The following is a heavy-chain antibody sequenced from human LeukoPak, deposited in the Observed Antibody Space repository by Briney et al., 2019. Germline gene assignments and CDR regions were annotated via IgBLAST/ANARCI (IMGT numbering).Heavy chain of an antibody. Sequence: EASVKVCCKASGYTFTSYDINWVRQATGQGLEWMGWMNPNSGNTGYAQKFQGRVTITRNTSISTAYMELSSLRSEDTAVYYCARGRFRYYYDSSDYLYNWFDPWGQGTLVTVSS. CDR3: ARGRFRYYYDSSDYLYNWFDP. V-gene: IGHV1-8*03. J-gene: IGHJ5*02. D-gene: IGHD3-22*01. CDR1: GYTFTSYD. CDR2: MNPNSGNT.